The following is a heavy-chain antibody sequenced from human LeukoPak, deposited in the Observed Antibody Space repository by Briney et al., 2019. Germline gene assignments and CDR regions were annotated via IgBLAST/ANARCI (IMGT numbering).Heavy chain of an antibody. CDR3: TRYIAAVGKVN. V-gene: IGHV3-73*01. CDR2: IRSKANSYAT. D-gene: IGHD6-13*01. Sequence: PGGSLRLSCAASGFTFSGSAMHWVRQASGKGLEWVGRIRSKANSYATAYAASVKGRFTISRDDSKNTAYLQMNGLKTEDTAVYYCTRYIAAVGKVNWGQGTLVTVSS. J-gene: IGHJ4*02. CDR1: GFTFSGSA.